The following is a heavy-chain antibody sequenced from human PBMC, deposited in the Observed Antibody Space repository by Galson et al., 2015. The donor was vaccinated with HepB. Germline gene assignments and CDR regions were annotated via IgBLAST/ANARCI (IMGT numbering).Heavy chain of an antibody. V-gene: IGHV5-51*01. J-gene: IGHJ3*02. CDR2: IYPGDSDT. CDR1: GYSFTSYW. CDR3: SRTRYHYAFDI. Sequence: QSGAEVKKPGESLKISCNGSGYSFTSYWIDWVRQMPGKGLEWMGIIYPGDSDTRYSPSFEGQVTISADKSISTAYLQWSSLKASDPTLYYCSRTRYHYAFDIWGQGTMVTVSS. D-gene: IGHD1-14*01.